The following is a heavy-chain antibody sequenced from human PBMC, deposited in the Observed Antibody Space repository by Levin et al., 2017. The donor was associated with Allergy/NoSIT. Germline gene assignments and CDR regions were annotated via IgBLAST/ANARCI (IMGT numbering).Heavy chain of an antibody. J-gene: IGHJ6*03. Sequence: GESLKISCKASGYTFTSYGISWVRQAPGQGLEWMGWISAYNGNTNYAQKLQGRVTMTTDTSTSTAYMELRSLRSDDTAVYYCARGNSGYDISRYYYMDVWGKGTTVTVSS. V-gene: IGHV1-18*01. CDR1: GYTFTSYG. CDR2: ISAYNGNT. D-gene: IGHD5-12*01. CDR3: ARGNSGYDISRYYYMDV.